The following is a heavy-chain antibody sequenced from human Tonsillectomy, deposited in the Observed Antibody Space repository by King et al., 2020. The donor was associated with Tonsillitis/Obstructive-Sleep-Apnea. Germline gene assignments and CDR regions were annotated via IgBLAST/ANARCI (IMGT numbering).Heavy chain of an antibody. D-gene: IGHD3-22*01. CDR3: TRGDYYDSSGYYFLFDY. J-gene: IGHJ4*02. V-gene: IGHV3-49*04. CDR2: IRSKAYGGTT. Sequence: VQLVESGGGLVQPGRSLRLSCTASGLTFGDYAMSWVRQAPGKGLEWVGFIRSKAYGGTTEYAASVKGRFTISRDDSKSIAYLQMNSLKTEDTAVYYCTRGDYYDSSGYYFLFDYWGQGTLVTVSS. CDR1: GLTFGDYA.